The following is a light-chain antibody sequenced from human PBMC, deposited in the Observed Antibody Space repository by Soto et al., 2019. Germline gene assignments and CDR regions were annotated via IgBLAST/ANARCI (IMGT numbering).Light chain of an antibody. V-gene: IGLV7-46*01. J-gene: IGLJ1*01. CDR1: TGAVTSGHY. CDR3: LLSYNGARYV. Sequence: QTVVTQEPSLTVSPGGTVTLTCGSSTGAVTSGHYPYWFQQKPGQAPRTLIYDTSNKHSWTPARFSGSLLGGKAALTLSGAQPEDEAEYYCLLSYNGARYVFGTGTKVIVL. CDR2: DTS.